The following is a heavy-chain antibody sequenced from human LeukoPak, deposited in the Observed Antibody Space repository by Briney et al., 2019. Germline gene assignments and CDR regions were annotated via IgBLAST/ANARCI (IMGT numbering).Heavy chain of an antibody. J-gene: IGHJ3*02. CDR1: GGSFSGYY. Sequence: PSETLSLTCAVYGGSFSGYYWSWIRQPPGKGLEWIGEINHSGSTNYNPSLKSRVTISVDTSKNQFSLKLSPVTAADTAVYYCARHNEVQVDPYAFDIWGQGTMVTVSS. CDR2: INHSGST. D-gene: IGHD2-15*01. V-gene: IGHV4-34*01. CDR3: ARHNEVQVDPYAFDI.